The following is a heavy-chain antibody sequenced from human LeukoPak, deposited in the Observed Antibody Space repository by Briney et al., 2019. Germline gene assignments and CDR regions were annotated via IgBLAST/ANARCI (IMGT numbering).Heavy chain of an antibody. Sequence: PGGSLRLSCAASGFTFSSYGMHWVRQAPGKGLEWVAFIRYDGSNKYYADSVKGRFTISRDNSKNTLYLQMNSLRAEDTAVYYCARDGRDVLLWFGELCFDYWGQGTLVTVSS. V-gene: IGHV3-30*02. CDR3: ARDGRDVLLWFGELCFDY. D-gene: IGHD3-10*01. CDR1: GFTFSSYG. J-gene: IGHJ4*02. CDR2: IRYDGSNK.